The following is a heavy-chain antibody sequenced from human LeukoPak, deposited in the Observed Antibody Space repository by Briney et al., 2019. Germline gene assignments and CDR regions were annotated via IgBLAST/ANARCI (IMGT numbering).Heavy chain of an antibody. CDR1: GYTFTSYG. CDR3: ARVAGGYLAHYFDY. V-gene: IGHV1-18*01. J-gene: IGHJ4*02. CDR2: ISAYNGNA. D-gene: IGHD5-12*01. Sequence: ASVKVSCKASGYTFTSYGIIWVRQAPGQGLEWMGWISAYNGNANYAQKLQGRVTMTTDTSTSTAYMELRSLRSDDTAVYYCARVAGGYLAHYFDYWGQGTLVTVSS.